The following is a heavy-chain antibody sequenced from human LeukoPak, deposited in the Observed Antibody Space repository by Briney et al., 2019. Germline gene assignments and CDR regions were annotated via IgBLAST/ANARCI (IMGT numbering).Heavy chain of an antibody. D-gene: IGHD3-9*01. V-gene: IGHV3-21*01. CDR1: GFTFSNSA. CDR3: ARDPLRYLRVGHYDY. Sequence: GGSLRLSCAASGFTFSNSAMNWVPQVPGKGLEWVSSIDYDSSHIYYAAPVRGRFTISRDNARNSVYLQMNSLRVEDTAVYYCARDPLRYLRVGHYDYWGQGTLVAVSS. CDR2: IDYDSSHI. J-gene: IGHJ4*02.